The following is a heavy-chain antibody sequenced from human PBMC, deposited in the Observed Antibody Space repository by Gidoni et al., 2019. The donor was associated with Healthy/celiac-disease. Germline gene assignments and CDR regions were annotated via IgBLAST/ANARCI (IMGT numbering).Heavy chain of an antibody. D-gene: IGHD5-12*01. J-gene: IGHJ4*02. CDR1: GGSISSGGYS. Sequence: QLQLQESGSGLVKPSQTLSLTCAVSGGSISSGGYSWSWIRQPPGKGLEWIGYIYHSGSTYYDPSLKSRVTISVDRSKNQFSLKLSSVTAADTAVYYCAALSGYDSNFDYWGQGTLVTVSS. CDR2: IYHSGST. CDR3: AALSGYDSNFDY. V-gene: IGHV4-30-2*01.